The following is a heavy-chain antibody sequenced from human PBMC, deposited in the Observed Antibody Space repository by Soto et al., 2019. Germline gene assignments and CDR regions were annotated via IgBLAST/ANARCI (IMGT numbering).Heavy chain of an antibody. V-gene: IGHV3-21*01. J-gene: IGHJ5*02. CDR3: ARDLRGYIVVGKAAFDP. CDR2: ISSSSSYI. D-gene: IGHD2-15*01. CDR1: GFTFSSYS. Sequence: PGGSLRLFCAASGFTFSSYSMNWVRQAPGKGLEWVSSISSSSSYIYYADSVKGRFTISRDNAKNSLYLQMNSLRAEDTAVYYCARDLRGYIVVGKAAFDPWGQGTLVTVSS.